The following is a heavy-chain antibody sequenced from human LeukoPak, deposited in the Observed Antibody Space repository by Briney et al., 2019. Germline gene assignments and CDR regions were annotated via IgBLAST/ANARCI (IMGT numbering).Heavy chain of an antibody. V-gene: IGHV3-30-3*01. CDR2: ISYDGSNK. Sequence: KVLDWVAVISYDGSNKYYAASVKGRFTISRDNTKNSLYLQMNSLRAEDAALYYCAAGDAMDYWGQGTLVSVSS. J-gene: IGHJ4*02. CDR3: AAGDAMDY.